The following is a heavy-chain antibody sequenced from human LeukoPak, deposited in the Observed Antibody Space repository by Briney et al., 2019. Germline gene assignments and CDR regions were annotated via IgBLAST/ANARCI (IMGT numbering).Heavy chain of an antibody. CDR3: ARGGGLDV. J-gene: IGHJ6*02. V-gene: IGHV3-7*03. CDR1: GFTFSSNW. CDR2: INHNGNVN. Sequence: GGSLSLSCAAPGFTFSSNWRNWARQAPGKGLEWVASINHNGNVNYYVDSVKGRFTISRDNAKNSLYLQMSNLRAEDTAVYFCARGGGLDVWGQGATVTVSS. D-gene: IGHD3-16*01.